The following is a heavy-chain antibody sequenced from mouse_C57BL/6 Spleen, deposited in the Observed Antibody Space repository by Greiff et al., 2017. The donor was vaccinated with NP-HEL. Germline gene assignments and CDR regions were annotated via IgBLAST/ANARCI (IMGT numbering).Heavy chain of an antibody. Sequence: DVQLVESGGGLVKPGGSLKLSCAASGFTFSDYGMHWVRQAPEKGLEWVAYISSGSSTIYYADTVKGRFTISRDNAKNTLFLQMTSLRSEDTAMYYCARNFLYYGSSPPGYWGQGTLVTVSA. CDR2: ISSGSSTI. CDR3: ARNFLYYGSSPPGY. D-gene: IGHD1-1*01. CDR1: GFTFSDYG. V-gene: IGHV5-17*01. J-gene: IGHJ3*02.